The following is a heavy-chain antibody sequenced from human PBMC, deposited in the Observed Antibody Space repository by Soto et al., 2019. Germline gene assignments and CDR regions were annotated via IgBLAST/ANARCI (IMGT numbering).Heavy chain of an antibody. CDR3: ARHWEKGFDY. CDR2: ISSNGGST. V-gene: IGHV3-64*01. J-gene: IGHJ4*02. CDR1: GFTFSSYA. D-gene: IGHD1-26*01. Sequence: EVQLVESGGGLVQPGGSLRLSCAASGFTFSSYAMHWVRQAPGKGLEYVSAISSNGGSTYYANSVKGRFTISRDNSKNTLHLQMGSLRAEDMAVYYCARHWEKGFDYWGQGTLVTVSS.